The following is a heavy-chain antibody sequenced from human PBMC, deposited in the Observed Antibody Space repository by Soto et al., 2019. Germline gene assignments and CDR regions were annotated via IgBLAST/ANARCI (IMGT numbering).Heavy chain of an antibody. V-gene: IGHV4-61*08. D-gene: IGHD3-10*01. J-gene: IGHJ5*02. CDR3: ARVPGP. CDR2: IYYSGST. CDR1: GGSISSGGYS. Sequence: SETLSLTCAVSGGSISSGGYSWSWIRQPPGKGLEWVGYIYYSGSTNYNPSLKSRVTISVDTSKNQFSLKLSSVTAADTAVYYCARVPGPWGQGTLVTVSS.